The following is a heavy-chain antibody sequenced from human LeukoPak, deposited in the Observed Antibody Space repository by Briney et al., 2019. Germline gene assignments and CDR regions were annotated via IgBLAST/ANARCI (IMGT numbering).Heavy chain of an antibody. V-gene: IGHV3-33*01. CDR2: IWYDGSNK. CDR3: ARRYSSGWASDY. J-gene: IGHJ4*02. CDR1: GFTFSSYG. Sequence: GGSLRLSCAVSGFTFSSYGMHWVRQAPGKGLEWVAVIWYDGSNKYYADSVKGRFTISRDNSKNTLYLQMNSLRAEDTAVYYCARRYSSGWASDYWGQGTLVTVSS. D-gene: IGHD6-19*01.